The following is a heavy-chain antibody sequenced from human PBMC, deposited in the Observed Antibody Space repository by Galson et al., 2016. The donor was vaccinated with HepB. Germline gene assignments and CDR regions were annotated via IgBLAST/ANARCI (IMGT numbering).Heavy chain of an antibody. Sequence: SETLSLTCAVYGGSFSGYYWSWIRQPPGKGLEWIGEINHSGSTNYNPSLKSRVTISVDTSKNQFSLKLSSVTAADTAVYYCARAGKRYFDWLFVPLNSMDVWGQGTTVTVSS. CDR2: INHSGST. CDR3: ARAGKRYFDWLFVPLNSMDV. CDR1: GGSFSGYY. D-gene: IGHD3-9*01. V-gene: IGHV4-34*01. J-gene: IGHJ6*02.